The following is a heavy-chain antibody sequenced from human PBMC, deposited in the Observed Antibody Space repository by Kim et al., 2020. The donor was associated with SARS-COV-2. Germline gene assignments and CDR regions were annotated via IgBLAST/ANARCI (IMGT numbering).Heavy chain of an antibody. CDR1: GLSFSTYD. Sequence: GGSLRLSCAASGLSFSTYDMSWVRQAPEKGLEWVSAITGRDGSTFYADSVKGRFIISRDNSRNTLLLQLNSLRAEDTALYYCARESSRRADYWGQGTLVTVSS. CDR2: ITGRDGST. CDR3: ARESSRRADY. V-gene: IGHV3-23*01. J-gene: IGHJ4*02. D-gene: IGHD2-2*01.